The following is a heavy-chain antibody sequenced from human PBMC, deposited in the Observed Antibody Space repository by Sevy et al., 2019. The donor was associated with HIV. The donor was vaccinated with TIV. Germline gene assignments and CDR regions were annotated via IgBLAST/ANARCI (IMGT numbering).Heavy chain of an antibody. D-gene: IGHD3-10*01. CDR3: ARGAGGFGELFDY. V-gene: IGHV4-4*02. Sequence: SETLSLTCAVSGGSISSSNWWSWVRQPPGKGLEWIGEIYHSGSTNYNPSLKIRFTISVDKSKNQFSLKLSSVTAADTAVYYCARGAGGFGELFDYWGQGTLVTVSS. CDR2: IYHSGST. J-gene: IGHJ4*02. CDR1: GGSISSSNW.